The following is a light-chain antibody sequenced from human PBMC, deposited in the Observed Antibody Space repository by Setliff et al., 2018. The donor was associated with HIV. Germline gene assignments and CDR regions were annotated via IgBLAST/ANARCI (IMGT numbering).Light chain of an antibody. Sequence: ALTQPASVSASPGQSITISCTGTSSNVGGFNLVSWYQQYPGRAPKLIIYEVIKRPSGISNRFSGSKSGNTASLTISGLQAEDEADYYCLSYIGDGTFLYVFGTGTKV. J-gene: IGLJ1*01. V-gene: IGLV2-23*02. CDR3: LSYIGDGTFLYV. CDR1: SSNVGGFNL. CDR2: EVI.